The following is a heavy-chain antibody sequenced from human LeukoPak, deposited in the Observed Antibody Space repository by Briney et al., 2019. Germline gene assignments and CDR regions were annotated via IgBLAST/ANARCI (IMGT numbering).Heavy chain of an antibody. V-gene: IGHV3-21*01. CDR2: ISSSSSYI. D-gene: IGHD3-10*01. CDR1: GFTFSSYS. Sequence: PGGSLRLSCAASGFTFSSYSMNWVRQAPGKGLEWVPSISSSSSYIYYADSVKGRFTISRDNAKNSLYLQMNSLRAEDTAVYYCARDTMVRGVIISYYYYGMDVWAKGPRSPSPQ. J-gene: IGHJ6*04. CDR3: ARDTMVRGVIISYYYYGMDV.